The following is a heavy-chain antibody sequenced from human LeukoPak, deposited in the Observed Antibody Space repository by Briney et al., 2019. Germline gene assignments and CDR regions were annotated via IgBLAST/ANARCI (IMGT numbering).Heavy chain of an antibody. J-gene: IGHJ6*03. CDR2: IRSKANSYAT. D-gene: IGHD3-9*01. CDR3: TRIAPYYDILTGYSSYYYYMDV. CDR1: GFTFSGSA. Sequence: PGGSLRLSXAASGFTFSGSAMHWVRQASGKGLEWVGRIRSKANSYATAYAASVKGRFTISRDDSKNTAYLQMNSLKTEDTAVYYCTRIAPYYDILTGYSSYYYYMDVWGKGTTVTVSS. V-gene: IGHV3-73*01.